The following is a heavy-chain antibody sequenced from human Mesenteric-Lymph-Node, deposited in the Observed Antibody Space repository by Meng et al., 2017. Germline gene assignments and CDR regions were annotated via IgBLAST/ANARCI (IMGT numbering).Heavy chain of an antibody. D-gene: IGHD4-17*01. CDR1: GGSNSSGDYY. V-gene: IGHV4-30-4*01. Sequence: QVQLPGSGPGLVEPSQTLSLTVTVSGGSNSSGDYYWSWIRQPPGKGLEWIGYIYYSGSTYYNPSLKSRVTISVDTSKNQFSLKLSSVTAADTAVYYCARGPTTYFDYWGQGTLVTVSS. J-gene: IGHJ4*02. CDR2: IYYSGST. CDR3: ARGPTTYFDY.